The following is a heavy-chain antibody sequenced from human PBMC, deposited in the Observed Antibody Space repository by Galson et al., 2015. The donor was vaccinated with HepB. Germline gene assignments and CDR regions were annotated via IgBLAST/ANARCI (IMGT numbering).Heavy chain of an antibody. CDR3: ARHDVDYYYYYGMDV. CDR2: ISYDGSNK. D-gene: IGHD1-1*01. Sequence: SLRLSCAASGFTFSSYAMHWVRQAPGKGLEWVAVISYDGSNKYYADSVKGRFTISRDNSKNTLYLQMNSLRAEDTAVYYCARHDVDYYYYYGMDVWGQGTTVTVSS. V-gene: IGHV3-30*04. J-gene: IGHJ6*02. CDR1: GFTFSSYA.